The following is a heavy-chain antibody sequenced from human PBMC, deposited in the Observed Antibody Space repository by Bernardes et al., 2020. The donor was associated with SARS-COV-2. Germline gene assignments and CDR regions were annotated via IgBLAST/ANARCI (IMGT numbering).Heavy chain of an antibody. CDR1: GYTFTGYY. V-gene: IGHV1-2*06. CDR3: ARGNDFWSGYSPEMDV. CDR2: INPNSGGT. J-gene: IGHJ6*04. Sequence: ASVKVSCKASGYTFTGYYMHWVRQAPGQGLEWMGRINPNSGGTNYAQKFQGRVTMTRDTSISTAYMELSRLRSDDTAVYYCARGNDFWSGYSPEMDVWGKGTTVTVSS. D-gene: IGHD3-3*01.